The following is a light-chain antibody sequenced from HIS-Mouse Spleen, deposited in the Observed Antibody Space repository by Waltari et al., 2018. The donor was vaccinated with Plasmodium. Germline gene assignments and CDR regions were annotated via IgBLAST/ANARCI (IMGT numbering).Light chain of an antibody. V-gene: IGKV1-9*01. CDR3: QQLNSYPR. Sequence: IQLTQSPSFLSASVVDRVPITCRSSQGISSYLAWYQQKPGKAPKLLIYAASTLQSGVPSRFSGSGSGTEFTLTISSLQPEDFATYYCQQLNSYPRFGPGTKVDIK. CDR1: QGISSY. CDR2: AAS. J-gene: IGKJ3*01.